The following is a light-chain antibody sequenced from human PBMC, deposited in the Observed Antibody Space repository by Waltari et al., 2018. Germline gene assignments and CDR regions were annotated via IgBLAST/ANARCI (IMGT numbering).Light chain of an antibody. CDR3: QTGGHGTWV. V-gene: IGLV4-69*01. Sequence: QLVLTQSPSASASLGASVKFTCTLSSGHSSNIIAWHQQQPEKGPRYLMKVNSDGSSSKEDEIPVRFSGSGSGTGRYLTITSVQSEDEADYYCQTGGHGTWVFGGGTKLTVL. CDR2: VNSDGSS. CDR1: SGHSSNI. J-gene: IGLJ3*02.